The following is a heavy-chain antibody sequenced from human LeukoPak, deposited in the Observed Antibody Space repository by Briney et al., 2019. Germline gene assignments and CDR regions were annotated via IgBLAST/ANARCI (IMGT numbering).Heavy chain of an antibody. V-gene: IGHV4-61*02. CDR2: VYANEIT. J-gene: IGHJ4*02. D-gene: IGHD6-13*01. CDR3: ARHQRSWYYFDY. CDR1: GGSISSGNYY. Sequence: SETLSLTCTVSGGSISSGNYYWSWIRQPAGKGLEWVGRVYANEITNYNPSLKSRVTISLDTSKNQFSLKLSSVTAADTAVYYCARHQRSWYYFDYWGQGTLVTVSS.